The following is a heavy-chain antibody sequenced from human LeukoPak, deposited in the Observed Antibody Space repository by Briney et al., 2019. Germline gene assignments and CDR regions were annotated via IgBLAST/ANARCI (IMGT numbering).Heavy chain of an antibody. V-gene: IGHV4-34*01. CDR3: ARDYDFWSGYNAFDI. J-gene: IGHJ3*02. D-gene: IGHD3-3*01. CDR1: GGSFSGYC. CDR2: INHSGST. Sequence: SETLSLTCAVYGGSFSGYCWSWIRQPPGKGLEWIGEINHSGSTNYNPSLKSRVTISVDTSKNHFSLKLSSVTAADTAVYYCARDYDFWSGYNAFDIWGQGTMVTVSS.